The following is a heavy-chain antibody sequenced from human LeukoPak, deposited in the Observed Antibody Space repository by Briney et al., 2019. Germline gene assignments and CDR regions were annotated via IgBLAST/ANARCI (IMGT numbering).Heavy chain of an antibody. J-gene: IGHJ6*02. V-gene: IGHV3-48*03. CDR2: ISSSGSTI. CDR3: ARARKTWRHIVATITVSYYYYGMDV. D-gene: IGHD5-12*01. Sequence: GGSLRLSCAASGFTFSSYALNWVRQAPGKGLEWVSYISSSGSTIYYADSVKGRFTISRDNAKNSLYLQMNSLRAEDTAVYYCARARKTWRHIVATITVSYYYYGMDVWGQGTTVTVSS. CDR1: GFTFSSYA.